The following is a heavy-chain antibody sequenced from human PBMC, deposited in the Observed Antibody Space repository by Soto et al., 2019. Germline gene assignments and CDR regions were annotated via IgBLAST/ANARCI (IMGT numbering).Heavy chain of an antibody. D-gene: IGHD3-9*01. V-gene: IGHV4-34*01. Sequence: KTSETLSLTCAVYGGSFSGYYWSWIRQPPGKGLEWIGEINHSGSTNYNPSLKSRVTISVDTSKNQFSLKLSSVTAADTAVYYCARVVGGHYDILTGTIEAGSYYSYGIDVWGQGTTVTVSS. CDR3: ARVVGGHYDILTGTIEAGSYYSYGIDV. J-gene: IGHJ6*02. CDR1: GGSFSGYY. CDR2: INHSGST.